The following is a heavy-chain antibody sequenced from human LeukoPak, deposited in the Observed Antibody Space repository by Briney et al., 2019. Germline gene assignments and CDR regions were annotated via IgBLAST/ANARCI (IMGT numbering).Heavy chain of an antibody. CDR3: AKEVGYSYTGAFDI. D-gene: IGHD5-18*01. Sequence: PGGSLRLSCAASGFTFSSYDMSWVRQAPGKGLEWVSAISGSGSSTYYADSVKGRFTISRDNSKNTLYLQMNSLRAEDTPVYYCAKEVGYSYTGAFDIWGQGTMVTVSS. CDR1: GFTFSSYD. CDR2: ISGSGSST. V-gene: IGHV3-23*01. J-gene: IGHJ3*02.